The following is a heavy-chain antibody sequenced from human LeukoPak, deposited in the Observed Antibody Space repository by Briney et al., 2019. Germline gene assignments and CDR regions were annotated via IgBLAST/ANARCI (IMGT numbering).Heavy chain of an antibody. J-gene: IGHJ6*02. CDR2: MNPNSGNT. CDR3: AGGSQWGNYYYGMDV. Sequence: ASVKVSCKASGYTFTSYDINWVRQATGQGLEWMGWMNPNSGNTGYAQKFQGRVTMTRNTSISTAYMELSSLRSEDTAVYYCAGGSQWGNYYYGMDVWGQGTTVTVSS. V-gene: IGHV1-8*01. D-gene: IGHD6-19*01. CDR1: GYTFTSYD.